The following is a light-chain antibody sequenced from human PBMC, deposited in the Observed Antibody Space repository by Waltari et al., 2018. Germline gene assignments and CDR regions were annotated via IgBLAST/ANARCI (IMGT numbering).Light chain of an antibody. CDR1: QGIGND. Sequence: DIQMTQSPSSLSPSIGDTVTITCQASQGIGNDLNWYQQKPGKAPKLLIFRAASLHSGIPSRFSGTGSGTDFTLAINNLQPEDFATYYCQQGHSYPRTFGQGTTVE. J-gene: IGKJ1*01. V-gene: IGKV1-17*02. CDR2: RAA. CDR3: QQGHSYPRT.